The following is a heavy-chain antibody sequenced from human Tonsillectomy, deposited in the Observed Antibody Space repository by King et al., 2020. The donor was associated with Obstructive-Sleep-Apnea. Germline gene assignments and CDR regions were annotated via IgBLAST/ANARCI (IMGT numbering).Heavy chain of an antibody. V-gene: IGHV2-5*02. CDR3: APRDGYDSGRPAGGY. J-gene: IGHJ4*02. CDR1: GFSLSTSGVG. Sequence: TLKESGPTLVKPTQTLTLTCTFSGFSLSTSGVGVGWIRQPPGKALEWLALIYWDDDKRYSPSLKSRLTITKDTSKNQVALTMTNMDPVDTATYYCAPRDGYDSGRPAGGYWGQGTLVTVSS. CDR2: IYWDDDK. D-gene: IGHD3-22*01.